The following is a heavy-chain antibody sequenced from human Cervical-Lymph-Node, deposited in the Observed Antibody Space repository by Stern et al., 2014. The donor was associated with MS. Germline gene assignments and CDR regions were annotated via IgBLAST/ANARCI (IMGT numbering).Heavy chain of an antibody. D-gene: IGHD5-12*01. Sequence: QMQLVQSGSEAKKPASSVKVSCNVSGGTFSTDKISWVRQAPGQGLEWIGAIIPIFGTADYAQRFQDRVTIIADESTSEVHMELSSLRSEDTGVYYCARLGSGYDSSYLDFWGQGTLVTVSS. V-gene: IGHV1-69*01. CDR1: GGTFSTDK. CDR3: ARLGSGYDSSYLDF. CDR2: IIPIFGTA. J-gene: IGHJ4*02.